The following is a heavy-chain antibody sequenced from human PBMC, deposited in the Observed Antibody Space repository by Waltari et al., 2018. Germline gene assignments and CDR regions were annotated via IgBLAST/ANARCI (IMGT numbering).Heavy chain of an antibody. V-gene: IGHV1-2*02. D-gene: IGHD4-17*01. Sequence: QVQLVQSGAEVKKPGASVKVSCKASGYTFTGYYMHWVRQAPGQGLAWRVGINPNSGGTNTAQKFQGRVTMTRDTSISTAYMELSRLRSDDTAVYYWARGAVTRPRYYFDYWGQGTLVTVSS. CDR3: ARGAVTRPRYYFDY. J-gene: IGHJ4*02. CDR1: GYTFTGYY. CDR2: INPNSGGT.